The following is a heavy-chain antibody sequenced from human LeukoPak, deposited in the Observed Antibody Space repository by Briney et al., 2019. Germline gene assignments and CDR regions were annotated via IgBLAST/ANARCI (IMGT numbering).Heavy chain of an antibody. D-gene: IGHD3-9*01. J-gene: IGHJ6*04. CDR1: AGSFSGYY. CDR2: INHSEST. V-gene: IGHV4-34*01. CDR3: AREKYAILTGYYPSDYGMDV. Sequence: SQTLSLTCAVYAGSFSGYYWSWIRQPPGKGLEWIGEINHSESTNYNPSLKSRVTISVDTSKNQFSLTLSSVTAADTAVYYCAREKYAILTGYYPSDYGMDVWGKGTTVTVSS.